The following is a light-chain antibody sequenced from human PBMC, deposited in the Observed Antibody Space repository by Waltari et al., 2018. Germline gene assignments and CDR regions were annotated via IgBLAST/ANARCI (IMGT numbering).Light chain of an antibody. Sequence: DIVMTQSPDSLAVSLGERATINCQSRQSVLHSFNNNNYLAWYPQKPGQPPKLLIYWASTRESGVPDRFSGSGSGTDFTLTISSLQAEDVAVYYCQQYYSSPPTFGGGTKVEIK. J-gene: IGKJ4*01. CDR2: WAS. CDR3: QQYYSSPPT. CDR1: QSVLHSFNNNNY. V-gene: IGKV4-1*01.